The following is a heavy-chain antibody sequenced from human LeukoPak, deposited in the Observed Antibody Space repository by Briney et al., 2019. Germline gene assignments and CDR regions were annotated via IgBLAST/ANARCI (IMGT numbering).Heavy chain of an antibody. CDR3: ARDRGGGSYFSLEYYYGMDV. D-gene: IGHD1-26*01. CDR1: GGTFSSYA. J-gene: IGHJ6*02. V-gene: IGHV1-69*01. Sequence: SVKVSCKASGGTFSSYAISWVRQAPGQGLEWMGGIIPIFGTANYAQKFQGRVTITADESTSTAYMELSSLRSEDTAVYYCARDRGGGSYFSLEYYYGMDVWGQGTTVTVSS. CDR2: IIPIFGTA.